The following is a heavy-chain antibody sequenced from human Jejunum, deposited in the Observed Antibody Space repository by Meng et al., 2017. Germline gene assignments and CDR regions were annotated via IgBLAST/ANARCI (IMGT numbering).Heavy chain of an antibody. J-gene: IGHJ4*02. CDR1: GYTLSNYY. D-gene: IGHD3-10*01. CDR2: SNPSGGGT. Sequence: QVQLVQSGAKVKKPGTSVKVSCKASGYTLSNYYLHWVRQAPGQGLEWMGVSNPSGGGTNYAQKFQGRVTMTRDTSTSTVNMELSSLKSEDTAVYYCVREFTGGYFDYWGQGTLVTVSS. V-gene: IGHV1-46*01. CDR3: VREFTGGYFDY.